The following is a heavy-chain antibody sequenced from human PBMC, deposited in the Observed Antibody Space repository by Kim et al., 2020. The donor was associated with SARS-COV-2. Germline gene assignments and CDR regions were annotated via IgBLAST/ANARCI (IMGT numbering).Heavy chain of an antibody. Sequence: SVKVSCKASGGTFSSYAISWVRQAPGQGLEWMGRIIPILGIANYAQKFQGRVTITADKSTSTAYMELSSLRSEDTAVYYCARSAEEVTIFGVVPSNFDYWGQGTLVTVSS. J-gene: IGHJ4*02. CDR2: IIPILGIA. D-gene: IGHD3-3*01. V-gene: IGHV1-69*04. CDR1: GGTFSSYA. CDR3: ARSAEEVTIFGVVPSNFDY.